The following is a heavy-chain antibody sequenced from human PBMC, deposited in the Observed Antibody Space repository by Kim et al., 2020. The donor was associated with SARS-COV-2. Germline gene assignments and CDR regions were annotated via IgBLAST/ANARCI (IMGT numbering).Heavy chain of an antibody. CDR1: GYTFINHA. D-gene: IGHD3-10*01. V-gene: IGHV1-3*01. Sequence: ASVKVSCKASGYTFINHAIHWVRQAPGQRLEWMGWINAGNGITRYSQKLQDRVTIARDTSATTAYMEVSSLRSEDTAVYYCAVNMIRGVLIFDYWGQGTLVTVPS. J-gene: IGHJ4*02. CDR3: AVNMIRGVLIFDY. CDR2: INAGNGIT.